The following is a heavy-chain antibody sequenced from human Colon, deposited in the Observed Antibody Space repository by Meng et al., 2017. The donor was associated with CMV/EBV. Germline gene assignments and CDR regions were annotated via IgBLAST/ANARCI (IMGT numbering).Heavy chain of an antibody. D-gene: IGHD2-8*01. CDR1: GFTFSDFW. J-gene: IGHJ6*02. CDR2: IKQDGSQK. V-gene: IGHV3-7*01. CDR3: ARYEDPLMGNQDYHLHYGMDV. Sequence: GESLKISCAASGFTFSDFWMSWVRQLPGKGLEWVANIKQDGSQKHYVDSVEGRFTISRDNAKNSVLLQMSSLRVEDTAVYYCARYEDPLMGNQDYHLHYGMDVWGQGTTVTVSS.